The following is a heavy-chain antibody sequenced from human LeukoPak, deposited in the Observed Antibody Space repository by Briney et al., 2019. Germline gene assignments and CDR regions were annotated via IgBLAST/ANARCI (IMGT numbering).Heavy chain of an antibody. D-gene: IGHD2-21*02. J-gene: IGHJ6*02. CDR1: GYTFTSYY. CDR3: ARDIMVMTYYYYGMDV. CDR2: INPSGGST. Sequence: ASVKVSCKASGYTFTSYYMHWVRQAPGQGLEWMGIINPSGGSTTYAQKFQGRVTMTRDTSTSTVYMELSSLRSEDTAVYYCARDIMVMTYYYYGMDVWGQGTTVTVPS. V-gene: IGHV1-46*01.